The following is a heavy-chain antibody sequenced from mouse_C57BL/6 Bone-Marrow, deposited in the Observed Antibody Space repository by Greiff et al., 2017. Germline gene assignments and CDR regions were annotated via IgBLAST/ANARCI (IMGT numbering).Heavy chain of an antibody. CDR3: ARGPYDHDTYFDY. D-gene: IGHD2-4*01. V-gene: IGHV1-63*01. CDR1: GYTFTNYW. Sequence: VKLQESGAELVRPGTSVKMSCKASGYTFTNYWIGWAKQRPGHGLEWIGDIYPGGGYTNYNEKFKGKATLTADKSSSTAYMQFSSLTSEDSAIYYCARGPYDHDTYFDYWGQGTTLTVSS. J-gene: IGHJ2*01. CDR2: IYPGGGYT.